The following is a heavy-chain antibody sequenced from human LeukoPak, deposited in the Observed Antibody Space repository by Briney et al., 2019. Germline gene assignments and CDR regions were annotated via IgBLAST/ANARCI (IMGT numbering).Heavy chain of an antibody. CDR2: IYYSGST. V-gene: IGHV4-39*07. Sequence: PSETLSLACTVSGGSISGSSYYWGWIRQPPGKGLEWIGSIYYSGSTYYNPSLKSRVTISVDTSKNQFSLKLSSVTAADTAVYYYARGRLWYFPVSFDYWGQGTLVTVSS. D-gene: IGHD2/OR15-2a*01. CDR1: GGSISGSSYY. CDR3: ARGRLWYFPVSFDY. J-gene: IGHJ4*02.